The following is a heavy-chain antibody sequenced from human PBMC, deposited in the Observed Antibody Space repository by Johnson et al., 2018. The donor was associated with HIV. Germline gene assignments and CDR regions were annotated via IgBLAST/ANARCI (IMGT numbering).Heavy chain of an antibody. V-gene: IGHV3-30*02. D-gene: IGHD5-12*01. Sequence: QMMLVESGGGMVQPGGSLRLSCAASGFTFSGHGIHWVRQAPGKGLEWVAFIRYDGSNKYYADSVKGRFTISRDNSKNTLYLQMDSLRPEDTAVYYCAKIWGDIAATGDAFDIWGQGTMVTVSS. CDR1: GFTFSGHG. J-gene: IGHJ3*02. CDR2: IRYDGSNK. CDR3: AKIWGDIAATGDAFDI.